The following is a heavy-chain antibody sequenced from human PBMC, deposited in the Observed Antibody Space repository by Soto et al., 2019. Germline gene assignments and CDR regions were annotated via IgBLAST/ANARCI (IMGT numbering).Heavy chain of an antibody. Sequence: QVQLVQSGAEVKKPGSSVKVSCKASGGTFSSYAISWVRQAPGQGLEWMGGIIPIFGTANYAQKFQGRVTITADESTSSAYMELSSLRSEDTAVYYCARDRESKSSDSSCYPYWFDPCGQGPLVTVSS. D-gene: IGHD3-22*01. J-gene: IGHJ5*02. CDR3: ARDRESKSSDSSCYPYWFDP. CDR2: IIPIFGTA. V-gene: IGHV1-69*01. CDR1: GGTFSSYA.